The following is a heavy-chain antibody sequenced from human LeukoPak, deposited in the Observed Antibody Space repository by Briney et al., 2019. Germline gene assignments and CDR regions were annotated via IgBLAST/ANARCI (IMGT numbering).Heavy chain of an antibody. V-gene: IGHV3-30-3*01. J-gene: IGHJ5*02. Sequence: PGGSLRLSCAASGFTFSSYAMHWVRQAPGKGLEWVAVISYDGSNKYYADSVKGRFTISRDNSKNTLYLQMNSLRAEDTAVYYCAKDLSGSPFDPWGQGTLVTVSS. D-gene: IGHD3-22*01. CDR1: GFTFSSYA. CDR2: ISYDGSNK. CDR3: AKDLSGSPFDP.